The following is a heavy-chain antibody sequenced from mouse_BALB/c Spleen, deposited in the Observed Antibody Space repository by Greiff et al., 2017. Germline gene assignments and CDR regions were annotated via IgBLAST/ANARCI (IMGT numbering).Heavy chain of an antibody. CDR1: GFTFSSYG. CDR2: INSNGGST. CDR3: ARGRDGDAMDY. Sequence: EVHLVESGGGLVQPGGSLKLSCAASGFTFSSYGMSWVRQTPDKRLELVATINSNGGSTYYPDSVKGRFTISRDNAKNTLYLQMSSLKSEDTAMYYCARGRDGDAMDYWGQGTSVTVSA. D-gene: IGHD1-1*02. V-gene: IGHV5-6-3*01. J-gene: IGHJ4*01.